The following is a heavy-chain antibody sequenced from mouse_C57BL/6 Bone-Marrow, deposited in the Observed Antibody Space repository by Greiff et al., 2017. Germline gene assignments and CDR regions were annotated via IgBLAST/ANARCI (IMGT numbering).Heavy chain of an antibody. D-gene: IGHD1-1*01. CDR3: ARPYYYGSSQSFYAMDY. J-gene: IGHJ4*01. Sequence: QVHVKQSGAELARPGASVKLSCKASGYTFTSYGISWVKQRTGQGLEWIGEIYPRSGNTYYNEKVKGKATLTADKSSSTAYMVLRSLTSEDSAVYFCARPYYYGSSQSFYAMDYWGQGTSVTVSS. V-gene: IGHV1-81*01. CDR1: GYTFTSYG. CDR2: IYPRSGNT.